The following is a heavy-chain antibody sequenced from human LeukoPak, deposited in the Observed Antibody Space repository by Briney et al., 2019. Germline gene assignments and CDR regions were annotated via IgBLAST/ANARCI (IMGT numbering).Heavy chain of an antibody. J-gene: IGHJ5*02. CDR2: IYYSGST. CDR3: ARHDLPRGSGFDP. CDR1: AGYIGGYH. D-gene: IGHD3-10*01. Sequence: KPSETLSLTCTVSAGYIGGYHWSWIRQPPGKGLEWIGYIYYSGSTNYNPSLKSRVTISVDTSKNQFSLKLSSVTAADTAVYYCARHDLPRGSGFDPWGQGTLVTVSS. V-gene: IGHV4-59*08.